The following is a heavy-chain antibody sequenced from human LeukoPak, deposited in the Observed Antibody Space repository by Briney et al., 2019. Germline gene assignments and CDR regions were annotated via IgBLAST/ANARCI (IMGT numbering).Heavy chain of an antibody. J-gene: IGHJ5*02. D-gene: IGHD6-19*01. CDR2: ISSSSGTI. V-gene: IGHV3-48*04. CDR3: ARGTGYSSGWYAPGWFDP. Sequence: PGGSLRLSCAASGFTFSSYSMNWVRQAPGKGLEWVSYISSSSGTIYYADSVKGRFTISRDNAKNSLYLQMNSLRAEDTAVYYCARGTGYSSGWYAPGWFDPWGQGTLVTVSS. CDR1: GFTFSSYS.